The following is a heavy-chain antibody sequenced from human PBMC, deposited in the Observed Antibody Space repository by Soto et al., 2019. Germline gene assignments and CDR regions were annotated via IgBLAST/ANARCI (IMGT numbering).Heavy chain of an antibody. J-gene: IGHJ4*02. D-gene: IGHD3-3*01. CDR3: ARLLYSNYFDY. CDR2: IXYXGXX. CDR1: GGSISSSSYY. V-gene: IGHV4-39*01. Sequence: PSETLSLTCTVSGGSISSSSYYWGWIRQPPGEXLEXXGXIXYXGXXXXXPSLKSRVTVSVDTSKNQFSMKLSSVTDADTSVYYCARLLYSNYFDYWGQGTLVTVS.